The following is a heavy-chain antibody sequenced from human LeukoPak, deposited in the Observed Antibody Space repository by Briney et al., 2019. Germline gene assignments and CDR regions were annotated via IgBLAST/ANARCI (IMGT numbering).Heavy chain of an antibody. CDR1: GGSICRYY. J-gene: IGHJ5*02. CDR2: IYYSGST. Sequence: PSETLSLTCTVSGGSICRYYWSWIRQPPGKGLEWIGYIYYSGSTNYNPSLKSRVTISVDTSKNQFSLKLSSVTAADTAVYYCAREVRRCSSGCGWFDPWGQGTLVTVSS. CDR3: AREVRRCSSGCGWFDP. V-gene: IGHV4-59*01. D-gene: IGHD6-19*01.